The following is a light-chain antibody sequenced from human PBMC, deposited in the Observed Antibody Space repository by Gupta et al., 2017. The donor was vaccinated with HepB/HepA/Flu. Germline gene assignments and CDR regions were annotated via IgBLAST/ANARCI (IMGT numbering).Light chain of an antibody. Sequence: EIVMTQSPATLSVSPGERAALSCRASESVSYNLAWYQQKPGQAPRLLISYASTRATGIPARFSGSGGGKDVTLTISGRQSEDYAVYYCQQYNGWPLFTFGGGTKVEIK. CDR3: QQYNGWPLFT. V-gene: IGKV3-15*01. CDR2: YAS. CDR1: ESVSYN. J-gene: IGKJ4*01.